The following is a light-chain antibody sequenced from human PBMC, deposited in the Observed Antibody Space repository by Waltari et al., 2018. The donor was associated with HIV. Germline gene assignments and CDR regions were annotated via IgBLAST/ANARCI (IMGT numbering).Light chain of an antibody. CDR2: SNN. CDR1: SSKIGSNT. CDR3: AAWHDSLNGSWV. Sequence: QSVLTQPPSASGTPGQRVTISCSGSSSKIGSNTLTWYQQLPGTAPKHLIYSNNQRPSGVPDRISGSKSGTSASLAISGLQSEDEADYYCAAWHDSLNGSWVFGGGTKLTVL. V-gene: IGLV1-44*01. J-gene: IGLJ3*02.